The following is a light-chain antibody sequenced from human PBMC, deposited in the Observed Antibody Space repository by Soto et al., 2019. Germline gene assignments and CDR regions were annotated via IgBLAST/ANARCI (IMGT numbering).Light chain of an antibody. CDR2: EGS. V-gene: IGLV2-23*01. CDR3: CSYAGSSTWVV. Sequence: QSVLTQPASVSGSPGQSITISCTGNSSDVVRYHLVSWYQQHPGKAPKLMIYEGSKRPSGVSNRFSGSKSGNTASLTISGLQAEDEADHYCCSYAGSSTWVVFGGGTTLTVL. CDR1: SSDVVRYHL. J-gene: IGLJ2*01.